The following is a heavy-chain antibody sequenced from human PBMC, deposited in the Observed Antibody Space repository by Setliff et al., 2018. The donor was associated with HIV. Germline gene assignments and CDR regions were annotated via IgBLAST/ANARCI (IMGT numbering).Heavy chain of an antibody. CDR3: ARGGRYCSGGSCYLY. V-gene: IGHV1-2*04. J-gene: IGHJ4*02. D-gene: IGHD2-15*01. CDR1: GYTFTGYY. CDR2: INPNSGGT. Sequence: ASVKVSCKASGYTFTGYYMHWVRQAPGQGLEWMGWINPNSGGTNYAQKFQGWVTMTRDTSISTAYMELSRLRSDDTAVYYCARGGRYCSGGSCYLYWGQGTLVTVSS.